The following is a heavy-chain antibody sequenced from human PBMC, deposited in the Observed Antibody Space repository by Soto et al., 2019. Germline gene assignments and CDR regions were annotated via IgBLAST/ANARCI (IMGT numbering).Heavy chain of an antibody. Sequence: QVQLQESGPGLVKPSETLSLTCTVSGGSISSYYWSWIRQPPGKGLEWIGYIYYSGSTNYNPSLKSRVTISVDTSKIQFSLKLSSVTAADTAVYYCARRVDYVWGSYRYSPYFDYWGQGTLVTVSS. V-gene: IGHV4-59*08. CDR1: GGSISSYY. J-gene: IGHJ4*02. CDR2: IYYSGST. CDR3: ARRVDYVWGSYRYSPYFDY. D-gene: IGHD3-16*02.